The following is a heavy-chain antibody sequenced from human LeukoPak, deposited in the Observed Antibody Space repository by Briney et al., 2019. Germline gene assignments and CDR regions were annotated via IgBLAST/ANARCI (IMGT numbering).Heavy chain of an antibody. CDR2: ISSSSSYI. CDR1: GFTFSSYS. CDR3: ARDRSYGGNTNAFDI. V-gene: IGHV3-21*01. J-gene: IGHJ3*02. D-gene: IGHD4-23*01. Sequence: PGGSLRLSCAASGFTFSSYSMNWVRQAPGKGLEWLSSISSSSSYIYYADSVKGRFTISRDNAKNSLYLQMNSLRAEDTAVYYCARDRSYGGNTNAFDIWGQGTMVTVSS.